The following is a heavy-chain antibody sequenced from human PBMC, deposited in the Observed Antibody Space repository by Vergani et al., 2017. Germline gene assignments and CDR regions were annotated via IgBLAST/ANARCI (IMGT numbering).Heavy chain of an antibody. V-gene: IGHV1-69-2*01. CDR1: GYTFTDHY. J-gene: IGHJ6*02. D-gene: IGHD4-17*01. CDR2: EYPEDGEK. CDR3: ATPQTVTTDRMEV. Sequence: VPLVQSGAEVKKPGATMKISCKVSGYTFTDHYMHWVKQAPGKGLEWMGLEYPEDGEKIYAEKFKGRVTIAADTSTDTAHLELSSLRSEDTAVYYCATPQTVTTDRMEVGGQGTTVIVSS.